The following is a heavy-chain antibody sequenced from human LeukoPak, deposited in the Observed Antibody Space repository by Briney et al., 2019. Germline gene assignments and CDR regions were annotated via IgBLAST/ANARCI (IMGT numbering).Heavy chain of an antibody. CDR3: ARDPYSGSYGDYYYYYMDV. V-gene: IGHV3-21*01. J-gene: IGHJ6*03. Sequence: GGSLRLSCASSVFTFSSYSKNWVRQAPGKGLECVSSISSSSSYIYYADSVKGRFTISRDNAKSSLYLQMNSLRDEDTAVYYCARDPYSGSYGDYYYYYMDVWGKGTTVTISS. CDR2: ISSSSSYI. CDR1: VFTFSSYS. D-gene: IGHD1-26*01.